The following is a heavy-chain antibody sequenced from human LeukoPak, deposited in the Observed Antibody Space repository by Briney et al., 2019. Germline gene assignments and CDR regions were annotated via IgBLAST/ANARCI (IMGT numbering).Heavy chain of an antibody. Sequence: GGSLRLSCATSGFSFNSYSMSWVRQAPGKGLEWVSAISGSGGSTFYADSVKGRFTISRDNSKNTLYLQMHSLRAEDTALYYCAQSLGQVRPDYWGQGTLVTVSS. D-gene: IGHD4/OR15-4a*01. J-gene: IGHJ4*02. CDR2: ISGSGGST. V-gene: IGHV3-23*01. CDR3: AQSLGQVRPDY. CDR1: GFSFNSYS.